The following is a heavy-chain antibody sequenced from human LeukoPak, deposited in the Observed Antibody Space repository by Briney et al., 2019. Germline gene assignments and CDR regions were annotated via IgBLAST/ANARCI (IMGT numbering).Heavy chain of an antibody. CDR2: ISSSGSTI. CDR1: GFTLSNYE. CDR3: AKDAVLLWFGELFAQIDY. Sequence: PGGSLRLSCAASGFTLSNYEMNWVRQAPGKGLEWVSYISSSGSTIYYADSVKGRFTISRDNAKNSLYLQMNSLRAEDTAVYYCAKDAVLLWFGELFAQIDYWGQGTLVTVSS. V-gene: IGHV3-48*03. J-gene: IGHJ4*02. D-gene: IGHD3-10*01.